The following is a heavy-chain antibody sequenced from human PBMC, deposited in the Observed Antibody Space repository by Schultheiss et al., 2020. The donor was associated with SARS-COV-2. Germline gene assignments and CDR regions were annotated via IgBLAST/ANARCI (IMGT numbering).Heavy chain of an antibody. Sequence: ASVKVSCKASGYTFTGYYMHWVRQAPGQGLEWMGWINPNSGGTNYAQKFQGRVTMTRDTSISTAYMELSRLRSDDTAVYFCARDLRAAGLTNDAFDVWGLGTLVTVSS. J-gene: IGHJ3*01. CDR3: ARDLRAAGLTNDAFDV. CDR1: GYTFTGYY. D-gene: IGHD6-13*01. V-gene: IGHV1-2*02. CDR2: INPNSGGT.